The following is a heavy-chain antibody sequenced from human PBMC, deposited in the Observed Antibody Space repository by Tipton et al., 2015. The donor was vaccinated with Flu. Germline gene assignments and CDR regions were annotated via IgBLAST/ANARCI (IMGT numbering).Heavy chain of an antibody. J-gene: IGHJ4*02. D-gene: IGHD3/OR15-3a*01. CDR2: IGNSGRST. CDR3: ARGADEGFFDFGKD. V-gene: IGHV3-23*01. Sequence: SLRLSCAASGFTFSDYAMSWVRQAPGKGLEWVSGIGNSGRSTYYADSVKGPFIISRDNSKNTLYLQVSTLIAEDTAVYFCARGADEGFFDFGKDGGQGALVTVS. CDR1: GFTFSDYA.